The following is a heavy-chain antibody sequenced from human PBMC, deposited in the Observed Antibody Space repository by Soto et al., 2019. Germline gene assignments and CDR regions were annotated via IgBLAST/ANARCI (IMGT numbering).Heavy chain of an antibody. D-gene: IGHD3-10*01. CDR1: GGSISSSNW. CDR2: IYHSGST. Sequence: SETLSLTCAVSGGSISSSNWWSWVRQPPGKGLEWIGEIYHSGSTNYNPSLKSRVTISVDKSKNQFSLTLSSVTAADTAVYYCARIGSYYDNTGFSENAFDVWGQGTMVTVSS. V-gene: IGHV4-4*02. CDR3: ARIGSYYDNTGFSENAFDV. J-gene: IGHJ3*01.